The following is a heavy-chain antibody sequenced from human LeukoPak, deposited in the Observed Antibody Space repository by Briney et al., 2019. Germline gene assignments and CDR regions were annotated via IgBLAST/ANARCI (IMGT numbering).Heavy chain of an antibody. CDR2: IYHSGST. CDR3: ARATVEMATIRAFDI. D-gene: IGHD5-24*01. CDR1: GGSISSGGYS. Sequence: SQTLSLTCAVSGGSISSGGYSWRWIRQPPGKGLEWIGYIYHSGSTYYNPSLKSRVTISVDRSKNQFSLKLSSVTAADTAVYYCARATVEMATIRAFDIWGQGTMVTVSS. V-gene: IGHV4-30-2*01. J-gene: IGHJ3*02.